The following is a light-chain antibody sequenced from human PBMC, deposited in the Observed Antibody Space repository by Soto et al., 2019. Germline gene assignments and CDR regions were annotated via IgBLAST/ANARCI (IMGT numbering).Light chain of an antibody. CDR2: LAA. J-gene: IGKJ2*01. CDR3: QQYGSSPRT. V-gene: IGKV3-20*01. Sequence: EIVWTQSPGTLSLSPGERAALSCRASQSVSSNYLAWYQQQPGQAPRLLIYLAASRSTGIPDRFSGSGSGTDFTLTISRMEPEDFAMYYCQQYGSSPRTFGQGTKLEIK. CDR1: QSVSSNY.